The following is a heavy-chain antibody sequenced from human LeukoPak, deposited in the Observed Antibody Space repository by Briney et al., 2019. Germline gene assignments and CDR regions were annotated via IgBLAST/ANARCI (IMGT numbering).Heavy chain of an antibody. V-gene: IGHV3-48*03. CDR2: ISTRAHTV. CDR3: ARILTGHFTNLRGDF. Sequence: GGSLRLSCVASGFTFSNDEMNWVCQAPGKGLEWISYISTRAHTVYYADSVRGRFTTSRDDAKNSLYLQMNSLSAEDTAVYYCARILTGHFTNLRGDFWGQGSLVTVSS. CDR1: GFTFSNDE. J-gene: IGHJ4*02. D-gene: IGHD3-9*01.